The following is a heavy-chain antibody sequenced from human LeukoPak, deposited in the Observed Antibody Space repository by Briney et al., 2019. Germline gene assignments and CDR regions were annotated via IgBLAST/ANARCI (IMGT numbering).Heavy chain of an antibody. CDR2: ISSSSSYI. V-gene: IGHV3-21*01. CDR1: GFTFSSYS. D-gene: IGHD6-13*01. Sequence: PGGSLRLSCAASGFTFSSYSMNWVRQAPGKGLEWVSSISSSSSYIYYADSVKGRFTISRDNAKNSLYLQMNSPRAEDTAVYYCASVGYSSSSGLDPWGQGTLVTVSS. J-gene: IGHJ5*02. CDR3: ASVGYSSSSGLDP.